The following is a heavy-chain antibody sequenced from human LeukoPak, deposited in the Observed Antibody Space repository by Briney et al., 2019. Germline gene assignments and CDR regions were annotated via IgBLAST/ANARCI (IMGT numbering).Heavy chain of an antibody. Sequence: PSQTLSLTCTVSGGSISSGGYYWSWIRQHPGKGLEWIGEIYHSGSTNYNPSLKSRVTISVDKSKNQFSLKLSSVTAADTAVYYCARLVYDILTGYPRAFDIWGQGTMVTVSS. CDR1: GGSISSGGYY. V-gene: IGHV4-31*09. D-gene: IGHD3-9*01. J-gene: IGHJ3*02. CDR3: ARLVYDILTGYPRAFDI. CDR2: IYHSGST.